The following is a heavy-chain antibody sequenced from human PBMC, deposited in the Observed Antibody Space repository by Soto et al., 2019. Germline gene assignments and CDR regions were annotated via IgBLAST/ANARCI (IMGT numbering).Heavy chain of an antibody. J-gene: IGHJ6*02. Sequence: LSLTCTVSGGSVSSGGYYWSWLRQRPGQGLEWIGYIYYSGSTYYNPSLKSRVTISVDTSKNQFSLKLSSVTAADTAVYYCARARYDLDVWGQGTTVTVSS. CDR2: IYYSGST. V-gene: IGHV4-31*03. D-gene: IGHD1-20*01. CDR3: ARARYDLDV. CDR1: GGSVSSGGYY.